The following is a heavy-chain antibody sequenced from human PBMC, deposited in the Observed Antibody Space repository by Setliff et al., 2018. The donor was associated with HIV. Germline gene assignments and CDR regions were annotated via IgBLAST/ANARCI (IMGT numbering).Heavy chain of an antibody. J-gene: IGHJ4*02. V-gene: IGHV4-39*07. CDR2: IYYSGST. Sequence: TLSLTCTVSGGSISSSSYYWGWIRQPPGKGLEWIGSIYYSGSTYYNPSLKSRVTISVDTSKNQFSLKLSSVTAADTAVYYCASTGYSSGWSFDYWGQGTLVTVSS. D-gene: IGHD6-19*01. CDR1: GGSISSSSYY. CDR3: ASTGYSSGWSFDY.